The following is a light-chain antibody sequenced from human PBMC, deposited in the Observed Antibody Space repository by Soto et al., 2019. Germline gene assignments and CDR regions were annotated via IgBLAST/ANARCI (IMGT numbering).Light chain of an antibody. CDR2: DAS. J-gene: IGKJ4*01. V-gene: IGKV1-5*01. Sequence: DIQITQSPSTLSASVGDRVTITCRASQSISCWLAWYQQKPGKAPKLLIYDASSLESGVPSRFSGSGSGTEFTLTISSLQPDDFATYYCQQYNSYRLTFGGGTKVEIK. CDR3: QQYNSYRLT. CDR1: QSISCW.